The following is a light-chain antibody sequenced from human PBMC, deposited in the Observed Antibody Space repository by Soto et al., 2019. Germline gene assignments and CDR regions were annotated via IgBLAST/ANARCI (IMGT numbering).Light chain of an antibody. J-gene: IGKJ1*01. V-gene: IGKV4-1*01. CDR3: QQYYTTPRT. CDR2: WAS. Sequence: DIVMTQSPDSLAVSLGERATINCKSSQSVLYISNNNNYLAWYQQKPGQPPRLLIYWASTRESGVPDRFSGSGSGTDFTLTISSLQAEDVAVYYCQQYYTTPRTLGQGTKVDIK. CDR1: QSVLYISNNNNY.